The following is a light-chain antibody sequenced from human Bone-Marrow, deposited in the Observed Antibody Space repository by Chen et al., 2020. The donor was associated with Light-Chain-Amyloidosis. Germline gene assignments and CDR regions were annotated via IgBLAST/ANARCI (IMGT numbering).Light chain of an antibody. CDR1: QNINNY. Sequence: DIQVTQSPSSLSASVGDSITITCRASQNINNYLNWYQWKPGKVPQLLVYSASKLHSGVPSRFIGSGLGADFSLPITSLQPDDFATYYCQQSYRFPRTFGQGT. V-gene: IGKV1-39*01. CDR2: SAS. J-gene: IGKJ1*01. CDR3: QQSYRFPRT.